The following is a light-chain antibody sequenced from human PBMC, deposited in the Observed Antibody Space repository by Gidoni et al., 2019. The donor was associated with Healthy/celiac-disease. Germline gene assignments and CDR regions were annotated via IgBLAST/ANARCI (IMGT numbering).Light chain of an antibody. CDR3: QQSYSTPMCS. CDR1: QSISSY. J-gene: IGKJ2*04. Sequence: DIQMTQSPSSLSASVGDRVTITCRASQSISSYLHWYQQKPGKAPKLLIYAASSLQSGVPSRFSGRGSGTDFTLTISSLQPEDFATYYCQQSYSTPMCSFGQGTKLEIK. CDR2: AAS. V-gene: IGKV1-39*01.